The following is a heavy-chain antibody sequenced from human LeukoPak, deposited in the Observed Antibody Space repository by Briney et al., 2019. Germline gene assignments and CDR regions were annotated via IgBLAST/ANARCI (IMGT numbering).Heavy chain of an antibody. CDR3: ARSLNVDTAMAAYFDY. J-gene: IGHJ4*02. Sequence: SETLSLTCTVSGGSISSGGYDWSWIRQHPGKGLEWIGYIYYSGSTYYNPSLKSRVTISLDTPKNQFSLKLSSVTAADTAVYYCARSLNVDTAMAAYFDYWGQGTLVTVSS. CDR1: GGSISSGGYD. D-gene: IGHD5-18*01. V-gene: IGHV4-31*03. CDR2: IYYSGST.